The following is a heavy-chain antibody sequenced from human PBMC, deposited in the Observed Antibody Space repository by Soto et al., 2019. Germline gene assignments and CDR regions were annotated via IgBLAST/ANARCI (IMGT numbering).Heavy chain of an antibody. CDR2: IGTAGDT. V-gene: IGHV3-13*01. Sequence: EVQLVESGGGWVQPGGSLRLSCAASGFTFSSYDMHWVRQATGKGLEWVSAIGTAGDTYYPGSVKGRFTISRENAKNSLYLQMNSLRAEDTAVYYCARGTHYYDSSGYYPWGQGTLVTVSS. J-gene: IGHJ5*02. CDR3: ARGTHYYDSSGYYP. CDR1: GFTFSSYD. D-gene: IGHD3-22*01.